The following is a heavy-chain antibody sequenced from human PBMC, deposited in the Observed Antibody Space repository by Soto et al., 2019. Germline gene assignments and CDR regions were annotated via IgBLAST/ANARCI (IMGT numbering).Heavy chain of an antibody. Sequence: HHGWSLRLSCAASRVPVSSYAMSWARQAPGKGLVWVSRLSPDGSSTAYADSVKGRFTISRDNAKNTLYLQMNSLRAEDTAVYYCARDYDGLSYWGQGALVPVSS. D-gene: IGHD3-16*01. CDR3: ARDYDGLSY. V-gene: IGHV3-74*01. CDR2: LSPDGSST. J-gene: IGHJ4*02. CDR1: RVPVSSYA.